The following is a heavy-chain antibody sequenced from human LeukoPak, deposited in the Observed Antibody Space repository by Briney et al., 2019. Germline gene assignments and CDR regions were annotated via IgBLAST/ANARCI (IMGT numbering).Heavy chain of an antibody. J-gene: IGHJ4*02. D-gene: IGHD3-3*01. Sequence: SETLSLTCTVSGGSISSYYWSWIRQPPGKGLEWIGYIYYSGSTNYKPSLKSRVTISVDTSKNQFSLKLSSVTAADTAVYYCARFPAYYDFWSGYYPRGYFDYWGQGTLVTVSS. V-gene: IGHV4-59*08. CDR2: IYYSGST. CDR3: ARFPAYYDFWSGYYPRGYFDY. CDR1: GGSISSYY.